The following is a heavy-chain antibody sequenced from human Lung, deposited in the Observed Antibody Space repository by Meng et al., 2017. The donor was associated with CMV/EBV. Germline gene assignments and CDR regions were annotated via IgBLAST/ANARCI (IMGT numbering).Heavy chain of an antibody. J-gene: IGHJ4*02. CDR3: ASFPPPGKQWLVTDY. Sequence: GRPQGPGPGLVNPSGTLSLPCAVSGASISSSNWWSWVRQPPGKGLEWIGEIYHSGSTNYNPSLKSRVTISVDKSKNQFSLKLSSVTAADTAVYYCASFPPPGKQWLVTDYWGQGTLVTVSS. CDR1: GASISSSNW. CDR2: IYHSGST. V-gene: IGHV4-4*02. D-gene: IGHD6-19*01.